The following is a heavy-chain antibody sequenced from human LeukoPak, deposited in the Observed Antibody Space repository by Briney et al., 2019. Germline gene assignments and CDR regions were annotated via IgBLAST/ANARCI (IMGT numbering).Heavy chain of an antibody. Sequence: PGGSLRLSCAASGFTFSNYWMHWVRQAPGKGLVWVSLIHSDGGTTNYADSVKGRFTISRDNAKNTLYLQMNRLRVEGTAVYYCGRDTYSIAEWGQGTLVTVSS. D-gene: IGHD1-26*01. CDR2: IHSDGGTT. J-gene: IGHJ1*01. V-gene: IGHV3-74*01. CDR1: GFTFSNYW. CDR3: GRDTYSIAE.